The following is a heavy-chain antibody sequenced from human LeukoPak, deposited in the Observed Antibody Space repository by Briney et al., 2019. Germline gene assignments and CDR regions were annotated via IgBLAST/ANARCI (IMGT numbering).Heavy chain of an antibody. J-gene: IGHJ4*02. CDR1: GYTFIGYY. Sequence: GASVKVSCKASGYTFIGYYLHWVRQAPGQGLEWMGRINPNIGDTSYAQKFQGRVTMTRDTSISTAYMELSSLRSEDTAVYYCARDRRDGYNPDFDYRGQGTLVTVSS. V-gene: IGHV1-2*06. CDR2: INPNIGDT. CDR3: ARDRRDGYNPDFDY. D-gene: IGHD5-24*01.